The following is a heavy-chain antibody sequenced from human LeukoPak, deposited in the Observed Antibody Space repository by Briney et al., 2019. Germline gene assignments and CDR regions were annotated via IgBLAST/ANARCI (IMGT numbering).Heavy chain of an antibody. Sequence: EGSLRLSCAASGFNSSNYWMHWVRQGPGKGLVWVSRIDSDGSSTNYADSVKGRFTISRDSAKNTLYLQMNSLRAEDTAVYYCARGGGSYGWFDPWGQGTLVTVSS. D-gene: IGHD3-16*01. CDR3: ARGGGSYGWFDP. V-gene: IGHV3-74*01. J-gene: IGHJ5*02. CDR2: IDSDGSST. CDR1: GFNSSNYW.